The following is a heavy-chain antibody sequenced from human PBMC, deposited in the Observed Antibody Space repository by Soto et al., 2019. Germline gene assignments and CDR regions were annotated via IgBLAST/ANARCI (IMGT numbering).Heavy chain of an antibody. Sequence: EVQLVESGGGLVKPGGSLRLSCAASGFNFSSFSMDWVRHAPGQGLEWVSSISSRSSYIYYADSVKGRFTVSRDNANNLLYLQMNSLGAEDTAVYYCARQVPYTSHRMDVWGQGTTVTVSS. J-gene: IGHJ6*02. D-gene: IGHD3-10*01. CDR2: ISSRSSYI. V-gene: IGHV3-21*02. CDR3: ARQVPYTSHRMDV. CDR1: GFNFSSFS.